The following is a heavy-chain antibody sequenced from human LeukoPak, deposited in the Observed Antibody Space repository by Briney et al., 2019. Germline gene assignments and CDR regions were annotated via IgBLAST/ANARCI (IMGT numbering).Heavy chain of an antibody. CDR3: ARVGGVPYFDY. V-gene: IGHV3-48*01. CDR1: GFTFSSYS. Sequence: PGGSLRLSCAASGFTFSSYSMNWVRQAPGKGLEWVSYISSSSSTIYYADSVKGRFTISRDNAKNSLYLQMNSLRAEDTAVYYCARVGGVPYFDYWGQGTLVTVSS. D-gene: IGHD4-23*01. J-gene: IGHJ4*02. CDR2: ISSSSSTI.